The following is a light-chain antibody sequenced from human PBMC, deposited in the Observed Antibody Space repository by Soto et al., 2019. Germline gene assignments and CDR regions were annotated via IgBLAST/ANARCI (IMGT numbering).Light chain of an antibody. Sequence: EIVLTQSPGTLSLSPGERATLSCRASQSVSSSYLAWYQQKPGQAPRLLIYGASSRATGIPDRFSGSGSGTDFTLTISRLEPEDFAVYYCKRYGSSPRTLGKGTKVDIK. CDR3: KRYGSSPRT. V-gene: IGKV3-20*01. CDR2: GAS. CDR1: QSVSSSY. J-gene: IGKJ1*01.